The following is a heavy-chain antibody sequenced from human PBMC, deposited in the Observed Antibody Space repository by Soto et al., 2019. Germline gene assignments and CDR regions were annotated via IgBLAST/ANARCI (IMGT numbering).Heavy chain of an antibody. CDR1: GGSFSSGAYH. Sequence: SETLSLTCTVSGGSFSSGAYHWSWVRQHPGQGLEWIASISYRGITYSNPSLKSRLSMSVDTSKNQFSLNLTSVTAADAAVYHCARMSATGTRWFDPWGQGTLVTVSS. CDR2: ISYRGIT. V-gene: IGHV4-31*03. J-gene: IGHJ5*02. CDR3: ARMSATGTRWFDP. D-gene: IGHD6-13*01.